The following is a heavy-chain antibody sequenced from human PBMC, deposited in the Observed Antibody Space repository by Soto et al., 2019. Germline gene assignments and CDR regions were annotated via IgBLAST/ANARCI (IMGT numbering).Heavy chain of an antibody. CDR2: ISRGGGTI. J-gene: IGHJ4*02. CDR3: ARDDSGWDY. D-gene: IGHD5-12*01. Sequence: LRLSCAASGFTFSSYEMNWVHQAPGKGLEWVSYISRGGGTIYYADSVRGRFTISRDNAKNSLFLQMSSLRAEDTAVYYCARDDSGWDYWGQGTLVTVSS. V-gene: IGHV3-48*03. CDR1: GFTFSSYE.